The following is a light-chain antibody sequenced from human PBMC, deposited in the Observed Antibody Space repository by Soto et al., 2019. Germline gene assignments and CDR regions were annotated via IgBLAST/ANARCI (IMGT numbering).Light chain of an antibody. CDR2: EVS. CDR1: SSDVARYNY. CDR3: SSYAGNNNLV. Sequence: QSALTQPPSASGSPGQPVTISCTGASSDVARYNYVSWYQQHPGKAPKLIIYEVSERPSGVPDRFSGSKSGNTASLTVSGLQDEDEADYYCSSYAGNNNLVFGGGTKLTVL. J-gene: IGLJ2*01. V-gene: IGLV2-8*01.